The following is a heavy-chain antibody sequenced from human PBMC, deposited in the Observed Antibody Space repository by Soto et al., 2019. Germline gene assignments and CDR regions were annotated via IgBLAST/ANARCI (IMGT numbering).Heavy chain of an antibody. D-gene: IGHD3-16*01. V-gene: IGHV4-34*01. CDR1: GGSFSGYY. Sequence: SETLSLTCAVYGGSFSGYYWSWIRQPPGKGLEWIGEINHSGSTNYNPSLKSRVTISVDTSKNQFSLKLSSVTAADTAVYYCARGDDYIWGDYWGQGTLVTVSS. J-gene: IGHJ4*02. CDR3: ARGDDYIWGDY. CDR2: INHSGST.